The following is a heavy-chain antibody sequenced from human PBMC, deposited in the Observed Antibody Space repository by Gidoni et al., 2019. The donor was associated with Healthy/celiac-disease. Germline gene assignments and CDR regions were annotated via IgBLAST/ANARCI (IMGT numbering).Heavy chain of an antibody. D-gene: IGHD3-22*01. CDR1: GYTFTSYA. V-gene: IGHV1-3*01. J-gene: IGHJ6*02. CDR2: INAGNGNT. CDR3: ARSPYYYDRYYYYGMDV. Sequence: QVQLVQSGAEVKKPGASVKVSCKASGYTFTSYAMHWVRQAPGQRLEWMGWINAGNGNTKYSQKFQGRVTITRDTSASTAYMELSSLRSEDTAVYYCARSPYYYDRYYYYGMDVWGQGTTVTVSS.